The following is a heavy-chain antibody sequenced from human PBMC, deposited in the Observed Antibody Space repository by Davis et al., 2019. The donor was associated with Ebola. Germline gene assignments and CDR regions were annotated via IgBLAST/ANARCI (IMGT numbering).Heavy chain of an antibody. J-gene: IGHJ6*02. CDR2: IKQDGSEK. CDR1: GFTFSSYA. Sequence: GGSLRLSCAASGFTFSSYAMSWVRHAPGKGLEWVANIKQDGSEKYYADSVKGRFTISRDNAKNSLYLQMNSLRAEDTALYYCAKDIHYYYGMDVWGQGTTVTVSS. CDR3: AKDIHYYYGMDV. V-gene: IGHV3-7*03.